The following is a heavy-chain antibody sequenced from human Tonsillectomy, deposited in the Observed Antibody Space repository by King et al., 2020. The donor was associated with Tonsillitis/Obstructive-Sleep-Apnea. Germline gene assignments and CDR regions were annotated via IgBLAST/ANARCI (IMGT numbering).Heavy chain of an antibody. V-gene: IGHV1-18*01. CDR1: GYSFSNYG. J-gene: IGHJ4*02. CDR3: AREAVGSWYSGSFDY. D-gene: IGHD6-13*01. Sequence: QLVQSGAEVKKPGDSVKVSCTASGYSFSNYGITWVRQAPGQGLEWMGWISAYNGDTNYAQKFQGRVTMTTDTSTSTAYMEVRSLRSDDTAVYYCAREAVGSWYSGSFDYWGQGTLVTVSS. CDR2: ISAYNGDT.